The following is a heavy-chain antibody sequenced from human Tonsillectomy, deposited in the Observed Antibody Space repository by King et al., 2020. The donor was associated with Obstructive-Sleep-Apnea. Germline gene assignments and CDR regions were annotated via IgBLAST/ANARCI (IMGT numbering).Heavy chain of an antibody. V-gene: IGHV3-64*01. CDR1: GFTFSSYA. J-gene: IGHJ4*02. CDR3: ARGIAVAGDHPPTQRSAKPYYFDY. D-gene: IGHD6-19*01. Sequence: VQLVQSGGGLVQPGGSLRLSCAASGFTFSSYAMHWVRQAPGKGLEYVSAISSNGGSTYYANSVKGRFTISRDNSKNTLYLQMGSLRAEDMAVYYCARGIAVAGDHPPTQRSAKPYYFDYWGQGTLVTVSS. CDR2: ISSNGGST.